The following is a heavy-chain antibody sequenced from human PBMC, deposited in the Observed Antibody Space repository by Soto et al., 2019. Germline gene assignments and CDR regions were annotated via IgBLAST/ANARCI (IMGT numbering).Heavy chain of an antibody. V-gene: IGHV4-59*01. D-gene: IGHD7-27*01. J-gene: IGHJ4*02. CDR2: IYYSGST. CDR3: ARVGGAWGLYFDY. Sequence: SETLSLTCTVSGGSISSYYWSWIRQPPGKGLEWIGYIYYSGSTNYNPSLKSRVTISVDTSKNQFSLKLSSVTAADTAVYYCARVGGAWGLYFDYWGQGTLVTVSS. CDR1: GGSISSYY.